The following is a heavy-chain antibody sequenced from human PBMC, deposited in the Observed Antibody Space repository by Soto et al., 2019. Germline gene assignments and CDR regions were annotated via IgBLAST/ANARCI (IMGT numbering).Heavy chain of an antibody. CDR1: GFTFSSYA. Sequence: EVQLLKSGGGLVQPGGSLRLSCAASGFTFSSYAMSWVRQAPGKGLEWVSAVSGSGGSTYDADAVKGRFTTSRDDSKNTLYLEMSSLSAEDTTVYDCAKTSGTSLVNAFDIWGQGTMVTVS. J-gene: IGHJ3*02. CDR2: VSGSGGST. CDR3: AKTSGTSLVNAFDI. D-gene: IGHD2-21*01. V-gene: IGHV3-23*01.